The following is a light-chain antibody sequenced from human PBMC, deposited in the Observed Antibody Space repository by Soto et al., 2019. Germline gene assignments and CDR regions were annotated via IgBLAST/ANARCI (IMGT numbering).Light chain of an antibody. Sequence: EIVLTQSPATLSLSPGERATLSCRASQSVSSYLAWYQQKPGQAPRLLIYDASNRATGIPARFSGSGSGTDFTLTISSLEPEEFAVYYCQQSSNWPPTFGPGTKVDIK. CDR3: QQSSNWPPT. J-gene: IGKJ1*01. CDR2: DAS. CDR1: QSVSSY. V-gene: IGKV3-11*01.